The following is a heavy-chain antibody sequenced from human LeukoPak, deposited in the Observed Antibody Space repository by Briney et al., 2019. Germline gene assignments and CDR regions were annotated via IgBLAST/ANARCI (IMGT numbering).Heavy chain of an antibody. CDR1: GFTFSSYA. CDR2: ISGSGGST. Sequence: GGSVSLSCAASGFTFSSYAMSWVRHTPGEGLGWVSAISGSGGSTYYADSVKGRFTSSRDNSNNTLYLQMNSLRAEDTAVYYCAKSTSTCITILGYWGQGTLVTVSS. CDR3: AKSTSTCITILGY. J-gene: IGHJ4*02. V-gene: IGHV3-23*01. D-gene: IGHD3-10*01.